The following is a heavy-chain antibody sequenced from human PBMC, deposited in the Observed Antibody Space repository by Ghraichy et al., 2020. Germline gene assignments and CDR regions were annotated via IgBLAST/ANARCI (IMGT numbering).Heavy chain of an antibody. CDR3: TRGYCSGGSCYLFDP. V-gene: IGHV3-49*04. CDR2: IRSNAYGGTT. D-gene: IGHD2-15*01. J-gene: IGHJ5*02. Sequence: SCTASGFTFGDYAMSWVRQAPGKGLEWVGFIRSNAYGGTTEYAASVKGRSTISRDDSKSIAYLQMNSLKTEDTAVYYCTRGYCSGGSCYLFDPWGQGTLVTVSS. CDR1: GFTFGDYA.